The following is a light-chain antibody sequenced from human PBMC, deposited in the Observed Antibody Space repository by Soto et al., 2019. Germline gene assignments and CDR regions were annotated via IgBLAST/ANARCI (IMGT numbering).Light chain of an antibody. Sequence: DIQMTQSPSSLSSSLGDIVTISFQASQDISNSLNWYQQKPGKAPKLLIYDASNLETGVPSRFSGSGSGTDFTFTISSLQPEDIATYYCQHCDSLPLTFGQGTRLEIK. J-gene: IGKJ5*01. CDR1: QDISNS. CDR2: DAS. V-gene: IGKV1-33*01. CDR3: QHCDSLPLT.